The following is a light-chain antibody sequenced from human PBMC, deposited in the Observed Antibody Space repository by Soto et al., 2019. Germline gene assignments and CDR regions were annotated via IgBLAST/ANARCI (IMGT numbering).Light chain of an antibody. CDR3: QTWGTGPLV. CDR1: SGHSSYA. CDR2: LNSDGSH. Sequence: QLVLTQSPSASASLGASVKLTCTLSSGHSSYAIAWHQQQPEKGPRYLMNLNSDGSHSKGDGIPDRFSGSSSGAERYLTISSLQSEDEADYYCQTWGTGPLVFGGGTKLTVL. V-gene: IGLV4-69*01. J-gene: IGLJ2*01.